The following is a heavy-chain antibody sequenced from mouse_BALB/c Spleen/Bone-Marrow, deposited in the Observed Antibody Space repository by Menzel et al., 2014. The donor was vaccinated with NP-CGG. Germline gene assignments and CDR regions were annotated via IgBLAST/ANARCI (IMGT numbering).Heavy chain of an antibody. CDR2: INPYNGDT. D-gene: IGHD2-4*01. V-gene: IGHV1-20*02. Sequence: VQLKQSGPELVKPGASVKISCKASGYSFXGYFMNWVMQSHGKSLEWIGRINPYNGDTFYNQKLKGKATLTVDKSSSTAHMELRSLASEDSAVYYCARDYYDYYFDYWGQGTTLTVSS. CDR1: GYSFXGYF. J-gene: IGHJ2*01. CDR3: ARDYYDYYFDY.